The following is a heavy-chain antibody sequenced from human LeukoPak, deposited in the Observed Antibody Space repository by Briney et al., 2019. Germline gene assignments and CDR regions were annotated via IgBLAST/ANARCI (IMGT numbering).Heavy chain of an antibody. Sequence: GASVKVSCKASGGTFSSYAISWVRQAPGQGLEWMGRIIPILGIANYAQKFQGRVTITADKSTSTAYMELSSLRSEHTAVYYCARSPAAMIGYFDYWGQGTLVTVSS. V-gene: IGHV1-69*04. J-gene: IGHJ4*02. CDR3: ARSPAAMIGYFDY. CDR2: IIPILGIA. CDR1: GGTFSSYA. D-gene: IGHD2-2*01.